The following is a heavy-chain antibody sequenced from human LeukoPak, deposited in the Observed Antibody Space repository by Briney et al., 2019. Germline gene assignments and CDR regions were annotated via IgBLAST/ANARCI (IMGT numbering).Heavy chain of an antibody. V-gene: IGHV3-30*03. Sequence: GGSLRLSCAASGFTFSSYGMHWVRQAPGKGLEWVAVISYDGSNKYYADSVKGRFTISRDNSKNTLYLQMNSLRAEDTAVYYCARVLFPRGYSGYDSSLDYWGQGTLVTVSS. CDR1: GFTFSSYG. D-gene: IGHD5-12*01. J-gene: IGHJ4*02. CDR3: ARVLFPRGYSGYDSSLDY. CDR2: ISYDGSNK.